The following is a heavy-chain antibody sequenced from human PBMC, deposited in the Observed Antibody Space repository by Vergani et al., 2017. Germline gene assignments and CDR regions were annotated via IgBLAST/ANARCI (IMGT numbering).Heavy chain of an antibody. CDR2: ISRDGGDT. J-gene: IGHJ5*01. Sequence: VQLVESGGGVVQPGTSLRLSCAASGFTFRNYIMHWVRQTPGRGLEYVSGISRDGGDTYHANSVRGRFTISRDNSKNTVYLQMGSLETEDTAVYYCARGGARRTRLNTTWFDSWGQGTLVTVSS. CDR1: GFTFRNYI. V-gene: IGHV3-64*01. CDR3: ARGGARRTRLNTTWFDS. D-gene: IGHD1-1*01.